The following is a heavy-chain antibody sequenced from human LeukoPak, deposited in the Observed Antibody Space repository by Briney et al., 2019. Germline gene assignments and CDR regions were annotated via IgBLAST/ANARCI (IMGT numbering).Heavy chain of an antibody. CDR3: ARAALDDFWSGYNY. V-gene: IGHV3-21*01. D-gene: IGHD3-3*01. CDR2: ISSSSSYI. J-gene: IGHJ4*02. CDR1: GFTFSSCA. Sequence: PGGPLRLSCAASGFTFSSCAMSWVRQAPGKGLEWVSSISSSSSYIYYADSVKGRFTISRDNAKNSLYLQMNSLRAEDTAVYYCARAALDDFWSGYNYWGQGTLVTVSS.